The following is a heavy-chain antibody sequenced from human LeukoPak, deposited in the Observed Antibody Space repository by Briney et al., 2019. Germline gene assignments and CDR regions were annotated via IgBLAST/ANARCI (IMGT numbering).Heavy chain of an antibody. CDR1: GFTFSSSW. Sequence: GGSLRLSCAASGFTFSSSWMHWVRQAPGKGLVWVSRINSDGSTTSYAGSVKGRFTISRDNAKNTLFVQMNSLRAEDTAVYYCAREYDSSWPSWGQGTLVTVSS. D-gene: IGHD3-22*01. CDR3: AREYDSSWPS. J-gene: IGHJ5*02. CDR2: INSDGSTT. V-gene: IGHV3-74*01.